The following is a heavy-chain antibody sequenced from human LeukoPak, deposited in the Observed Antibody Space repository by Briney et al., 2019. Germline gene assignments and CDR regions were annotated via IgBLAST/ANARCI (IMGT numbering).Heavy chain of an antibody. CDR2: IYYSGST. Sequence: SQTLSLTCTVSGGSISSVGYYWSWIRQHPGKGLEWIGYIYYSGSTYYNPSLKSRVIISVDTSKNQFSLNLSSVTAADTAVYYCARVLPHRHLRYGYYGRRGYAFDIWGQGTMVTVSS. J-gene: IGHJ3*02. CDR1: GGSISSVGYY. V-gene: IGHV4-31*03. D-gene: IGHD4-17*01. CDR3: ARVLPHRHLRYGYYGRRGYAFDI.